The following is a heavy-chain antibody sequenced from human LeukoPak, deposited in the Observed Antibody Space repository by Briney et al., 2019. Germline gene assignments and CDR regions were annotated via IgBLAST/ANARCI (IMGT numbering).Heavy chain of an antibody. D-gene: IGHD6-13*01. CDR3: AKAPRNSSTMLDY. CDR2: INPNSGGT. Sequence: ASVKVSCKASGCTFTGYYMHWVRQAPGQGLEWMGRINPNSGGTNYAQKFQGRVTMTRDTSTSIVYMDLSSLRSEDTAVYYCAKAPRNSSTMLDYWGQGTLLTVSS. V-gene: IGHV1-2*06. J-gene: IGHJ4*02. CDR1: GCTFTGYY.